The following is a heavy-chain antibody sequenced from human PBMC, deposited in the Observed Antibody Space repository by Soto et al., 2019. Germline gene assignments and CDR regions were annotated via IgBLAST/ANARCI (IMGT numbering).Heavy chain of an antibody. CDR2: IYYSGST. V-gene: IGHV4-59*01. J-gene: IGHJ4*02. D-gene: IGHD7-27*01. Sequence: SETLSLTCTVSGGSISSYYWSWIRQPPGKGLEWIGYIYYSGSTNYNPPLKSRVTMSVDTSKTQISLKLSSVTAADTAVYYCTRANWYSEYWGQGTLVTLSS. CDR3: TRANWYSEY. CDR1: GGSISSYY.